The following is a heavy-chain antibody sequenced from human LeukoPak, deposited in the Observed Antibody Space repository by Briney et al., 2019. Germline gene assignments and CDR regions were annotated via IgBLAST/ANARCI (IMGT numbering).Heavy chain of an antibody. V-gene: IGHV4-38-2*01. CDR1: PYSISSGYY. CDR2: VYYSGST. D-gene: IGHD2/OR15-2a*01. J-gene: IGHJ4*02. CDR3: ARFAGHLSNEYYFAY. Sequence: SETLSLTCAVSPYSISSGYYWGWIRQPPGKGLEWIGSVYYSGSTYYNPSLKSRVTISVDTSDKQFSLRLTSVTAADTAVYYCARFAGHLSNEYYFAYWGQGTLVTVSS.